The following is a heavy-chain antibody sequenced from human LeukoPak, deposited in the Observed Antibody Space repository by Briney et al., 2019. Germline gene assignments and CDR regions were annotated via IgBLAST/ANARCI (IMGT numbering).Heavy chain of an antibody. CDR3: AKFGWGSHGFDI. CDR1: GFSFSSYW. Sequence: GGSLRLSCAASGFSFSSYWMSWVRQAPGKGPEWVANIKHDLSEKYYVDSVRGRFTISRDNAKNSLYLQMNSLRAEDTAVYYCAKFGWGSHGFDIWGQGTMVTVSS. J-gene: IGHJ3*02. V-gene: IGHV3-7*01. D-gene: IGHD3-10*01. CDR2: IKHDLSEK.